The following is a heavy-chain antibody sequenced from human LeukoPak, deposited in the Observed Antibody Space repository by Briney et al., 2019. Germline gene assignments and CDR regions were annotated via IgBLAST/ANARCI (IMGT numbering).Heavy chain of an antibody. J-gene: IGHJ4*02. V-gene: IGHV3-23*01. D-gene: IGHD3-22*01. CDR1: GFTISSYA. CDR2: ISGSGGST. Sequence: GGSLRLSCAASGFTISSYAMSCVRQAPGKGMEWVSAISGSGGSTYYADSAKGRFTISRDNSKNTLYLQMNSLRAEDTAVYYCAKAQYYYDSSGYPRFDYWGQGTLVTVSS. CDR3: AKAQYYYDSSGYPRFDY.